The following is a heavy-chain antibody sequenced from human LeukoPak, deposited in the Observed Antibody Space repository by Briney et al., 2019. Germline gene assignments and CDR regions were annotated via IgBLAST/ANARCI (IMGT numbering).Heavy chain of an antibody. CDR1: GDSVSSSSYY. J-gene: IGHJ5*02. Sequence: SETLSLTCSVSGDSVSSSSYYWGWIRQPPGKGLECIGTIFYVGDTYYNPSLESRVTISVDTSKNQFSLKLASVTATDTAVYYCARQGLGIWNWFDPWGQGTLVTVSS. CDR3: ARQGLGIWNWFDP. CDR2: IFYVGDT. V-gene: IGHV4-39*01. D-gene: IGHD7-27*01.